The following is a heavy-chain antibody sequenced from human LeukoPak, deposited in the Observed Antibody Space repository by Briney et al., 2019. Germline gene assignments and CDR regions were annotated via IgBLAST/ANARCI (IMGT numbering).Heavy chain of an antibody. V-gene: IGHV4-59*08. CDR2: IYYSGST. Sequence: NTSETLPLTCTVSGGSSSSYYWSWIQQPPGKGLEWIGYIYYSGSTDYNPSLKSRVTISEDTSKKQFSLRLTSVTAADTAVYYCARHGPFITSVDFYYYAMDVWGQGTTVTVSS. J-gene: IGHJ6*02. CDR3: ARHGPFITSVDFYYYAMDV. D-gene: IGHD3-10*01. CDR1: GGSSSSYY.